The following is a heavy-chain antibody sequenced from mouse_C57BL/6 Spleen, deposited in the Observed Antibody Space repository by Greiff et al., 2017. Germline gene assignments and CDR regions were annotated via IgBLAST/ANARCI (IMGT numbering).Heavy chain of an antibody. J-gene: IGHJ2*01. D-gene: IGHD1-1*01. CDR3: ARDGYYASSYGGDY. V-gene: IGHV5-4*01. Sequence: EVKVVESGGGLVKPGGSLKLSCAASGFTFSSYAMSWVRQTPEKRLEWVATISDGGSYTYYPDNVKGRFTISRDNAKNNLYLQMSHLKSEDTAMYYCARDGYYASSYGGDYWGQGTTLTVSS. CDR1: GFTFSSYA. CDR2: ISDGGSYT.